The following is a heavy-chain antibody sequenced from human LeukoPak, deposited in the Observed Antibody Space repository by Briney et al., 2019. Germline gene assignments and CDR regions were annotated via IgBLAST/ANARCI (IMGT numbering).Heavy chain of an antibody. V-gene: IGHV4-31*03. Sequence: PSETLSLTFTVTGGPISSGGYYWSWISQHPGKCLDWIGYIYYSGSTYYNPSLTSRVTISVDTSKNQFSLKLSSVTAADTDVYFFSKQTTAYEILTGYYVGYYFDYWGQGTLVTVSS. CDR3: SKQTTAYEILTGYYVGYYFDY. CDR2: IYYSGST. CDR1: GGPISSGGYY. J-gene: IGHJ4*02. D-gene: IGHD3-9*01.